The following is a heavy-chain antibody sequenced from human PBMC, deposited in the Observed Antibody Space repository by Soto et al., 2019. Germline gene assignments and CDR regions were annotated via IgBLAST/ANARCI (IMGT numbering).Heavy chain of an antibody. Sequence: SETLSLTCTVSGGSMIAYYWNWMRQPPGKGLQWIGYAYYSGSTTYNPSLKSRVTISVDSSKNQFSLKLDSVTPADTAVYYCARVRGTAGKRYFDYWGPGTLVTVSS. D-gene: IGHD6-13*01. V-gene: IGHV4-59*01. J-gene: IGHJ4*02. CDR2: AYYSGST. CDR1: GGSMIAYY. CDR3: ARVRGTAGKRYFDY.